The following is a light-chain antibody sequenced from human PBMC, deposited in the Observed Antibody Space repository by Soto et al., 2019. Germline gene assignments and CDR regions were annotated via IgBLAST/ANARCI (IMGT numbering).Light chain of an antibody. V-gene: IGLV2-14*01. CDR3: SSYTSSSTL. Sequence: QSALAQPASVSGSPGQSITISCTGTSSDVGGYNYVSWYQQHPGKAPKLMIYAVTDRPSGVSSRFSGSKSGNTASLTISGLQAEDEADYYCSSYTSSSTLFGTGTNSTVL. J-gene: IGLJ1*01. CDR1: SSDVGGYNY. CDR2: AVT.